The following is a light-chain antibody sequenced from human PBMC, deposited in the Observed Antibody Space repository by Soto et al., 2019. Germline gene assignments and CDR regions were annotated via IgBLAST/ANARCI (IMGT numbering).Light chain of an antibody. V-gene: IGKV1-27*01. Sequence: DIQMTQSPSSLSASVGDRVTITCRASQGISNYLAWYQQKPGKVPKLLIYAASTLQSGVPSRFSGSGSGTDFTLTISSLXPEDVATYYCQKYNSAPPFTFGGGTKVDTK. CDR1: QGISNY. CDR2: AAS. CDR3: QKYNSAPPFT. J-gene: IGKJ4*01.